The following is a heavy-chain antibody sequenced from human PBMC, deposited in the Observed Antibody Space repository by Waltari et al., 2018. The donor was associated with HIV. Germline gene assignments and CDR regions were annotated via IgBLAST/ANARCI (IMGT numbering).Heavy chain of an antibody. CDR1: GFTFNNYI. CDR3: AREAVTTNYYFDN. D-gene: IGHD1-1*01. V-gene: IGHV3-30*03. CDR2: ISYDGSDK. Sequence: VQLVESGGGVVQPGRSLRLSCTGSGFTFNNYILHWVRPAPGKGLEWIALISYDGSDKDYADSLRGRFTISRDNSKNTLFLQMDSLRIEDTALYYCAREAVTTNYYFDNWGQGTLVTVSS. J-gene: IGHJ4*02.